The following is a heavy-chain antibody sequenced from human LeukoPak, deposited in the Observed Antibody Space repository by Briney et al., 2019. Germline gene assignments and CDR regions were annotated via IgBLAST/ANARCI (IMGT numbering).Heavy chain of an antibody. V-gene: IGHV4-59*01. CDR1: GGSISSYY. Sequence: SSETLSLTCTVSGGSISSYYWSWIRQPPGKGLEWIGYIYYSGSTNYNPSLKSRVTISVDTSKNQFSLKLSSVTAADTAVYYCAREVEHYYFDYWGQGTLVTVSS. CDR2: IYYSGST. CDR3: AREVEHYYFDY. J-gene: IGHJ4*02. D-gene: IGHD1/OR15-1a*01.